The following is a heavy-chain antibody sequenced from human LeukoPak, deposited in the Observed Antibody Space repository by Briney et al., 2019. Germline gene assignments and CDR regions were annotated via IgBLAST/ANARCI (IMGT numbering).Heavy chain of an antibody. Sequence: GASVKVSCKASGGTFSSYAISWVRQAPGQGLEWMGGIIPIFGTANYAQKFQGRVTITADESTSTAYMELSSLRSEGTAVYYCASGVGYCSSTSCQGGDAFDIWGQGTMVTVSS. D-gene: IGHD2-2*01. J-gene: IGHJ3*02. CDR1: GGTFSSYA. V-gene: IGHV1-69*13. CDR2: IIPIFGTA. CDR3: ASGVGYCSSTSCQGGDAFDI.